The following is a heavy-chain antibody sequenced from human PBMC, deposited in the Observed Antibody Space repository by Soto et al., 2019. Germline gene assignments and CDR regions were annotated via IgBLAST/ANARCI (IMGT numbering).Heavy chain of an antibody. J-gene: IGHJ6*02. CDR2: AYYRSKWYN. D-gene: IGHD3-16*01. Sequence: SQTLSLTCAISVDSVSSNSAAWNWIRQSPSRVLEWLGRAYYRSKWYNDYAVSVKSRITINPDTSKNQFSLQLNSVTPEDTAVYYCARDSPSLWDPSFSRLYYCYGMDVWGQGTTVTVSS. V-gene: IGHV6-1*01. CDR3: ARDSPSLWDPSFSRLYYCYGMDV. CDR1: VDSVSSNSAA.